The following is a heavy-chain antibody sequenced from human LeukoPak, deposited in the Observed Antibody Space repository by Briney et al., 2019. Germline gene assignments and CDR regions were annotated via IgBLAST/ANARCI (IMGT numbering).Heavy chain of an antibody. CDR1: GGSISSYY. CDR2: IYYSGST. CDR3: ARRLSGSYHFDY. V-gene: IGHV4-59*08. J-gene: IGHJ4*02. Sequence: SETLSLTCTVSGGSISSYYWSWVRQPPGKGLEWIRDIYYSGSTNYNPSLKSRVTISVDTSKNQLSLKLSSVTAADTAVYYCARRLSGSYHFDYWGQGTLVTVSS. D-gene: IGHD1-26*01.